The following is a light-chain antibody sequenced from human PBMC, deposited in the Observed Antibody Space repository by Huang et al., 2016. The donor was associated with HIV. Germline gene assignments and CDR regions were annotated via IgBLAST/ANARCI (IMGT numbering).Light chain of an antibody. J-gene: IGKJ4*01. CDR1: QSVGNY. CDR3: QQRSSGVT. V-gene: IGKV3-11*01. CDR2: DTS. Sequence: IVLTQSPATLSWYPGERVTLSCRASQSVGNYIAWYQQHPGHSPKLLIYDTSNRATGTPVRFSGSGSGTDFTLTISSLESEDFAVYYCQQRSSGVTFGGGTKVQVK.